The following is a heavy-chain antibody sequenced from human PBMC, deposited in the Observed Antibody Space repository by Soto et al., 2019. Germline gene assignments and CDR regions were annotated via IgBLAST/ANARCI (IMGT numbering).Heavy chain of an antibody. CDR3: VGGSGWLQPD. CDR1: GFTFSGYW. V-gene: IGHV3-7*04. D-gene: IGHD6-19*01. Sequence: EVQLVESGGGLAQPGGSLRLSCAASGFTFSGYWMSWVRQAPGKGLEWVANIKQDGSETYYVDSVKGRFTISRDNAKKSLYLQMNALRVEDTAVYYWVGGSGWLQPDWGQGTLVTVSA. CDR2: IKQDGSET. J-gene: IGHJ4*02.